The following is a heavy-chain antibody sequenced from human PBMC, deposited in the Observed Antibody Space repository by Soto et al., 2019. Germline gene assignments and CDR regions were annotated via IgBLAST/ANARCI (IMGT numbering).Heavy chain of an antibody. D-gene: IGHD1-26*01. CDR1: GFTFSSYG. J-gene: IGHJ6*02. CDR3: AKVPVGANYYYGMDV. Sequence: GGSLRLSCAASGFTFSSYGMHWVRQAPGKGLEWVAVISYDGSNKYYADSVKGRFTISRDNSKNTLYLQMNSLRAEDTAVYYCAKVPVGANYYYGMDVWGQGTTVTVSS. CDR2: ISYDGSNK. V-gene: IGHV3-30*18.